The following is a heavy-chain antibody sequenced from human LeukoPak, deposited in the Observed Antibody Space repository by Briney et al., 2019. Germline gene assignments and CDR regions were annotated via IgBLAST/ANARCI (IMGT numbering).Heavy chain of an antibody. CDR2: ISAYNGNT. CDR3: ARDVGDIVTIPAAISVP. V-gene: IGHV1-18*01. J-gene: IGHJ5*02. Sequence: ASGKVSCKASGHTSTSYGISWVRQAPGQGLEWRGWISAYNGNTNYAQMVQGRVTMTTDTSTSTAYMEVRSLRSDDTAMYYCARDVGDIVTIPAAISVPWGQGTLVTVSS. CDR1: GHTSTSYG. D-gene: IGHD2-2*01.